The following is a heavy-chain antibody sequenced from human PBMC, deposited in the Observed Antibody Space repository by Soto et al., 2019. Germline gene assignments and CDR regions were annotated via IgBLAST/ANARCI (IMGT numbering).Heavy chain of an antibody. CDR1: GGSISSGGYS. Sequence: SETLSLTCAVSGGSISSGGYSWSWIRQPPGKGLEWIGYIYHSGSTNYNPSLKSRVTISVDTSKNQFSLKLSSVTAADTAVYYCARVTYYYDSSGYYLIDYWGQGTLVTVSS. J-gene: IGHJ4*02. CDR2: IYHSGST. CDR3: ARVTYYYDSSGYYLIDY. V-gene: IGHV4-30-2*01. D-gene: IGHD3-22*01.